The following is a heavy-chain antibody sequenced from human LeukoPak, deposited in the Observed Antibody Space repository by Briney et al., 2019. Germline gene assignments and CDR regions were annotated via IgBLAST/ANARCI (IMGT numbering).Heavy chain of an antibody. CDR2: IYYTGTT. J-gene: IGHJ4*02. V-gene: IGHV4-39*07. Sequence: SETLSLTCTVSGGSISSTTYYWGWIRQPPGKGLEWIGSIYYTGTTYYNPSLKSRVTISIDTSKNQFSLKLSSVTAADTAVYYCARDIPTGYYDNWGQGILVTVSS. CDR1: GGSISSTTYY. CDR3: ARDIPTGYYDN. D-gene: IGHD3-9*01.